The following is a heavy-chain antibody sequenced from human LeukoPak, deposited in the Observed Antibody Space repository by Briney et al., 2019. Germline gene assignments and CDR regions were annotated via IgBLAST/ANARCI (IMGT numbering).Heavy chain of an antibody. J-gene: IGHJ2*01. V-gene: IGHV4-59*12. D-gene: IGHD7-27*01. Sequence: PSETLSLTRTVSGGSTSSYYWSWIRQPPGKGLERIGYIYFIGTTQYNPSLESRVTVSLDTSKNQFSLKLTSVTAADTAVYYCARELGWGSAGSWYFDLWGRGTLVTVSS. CDR2: IYFIGTT. CDR1: GGSTSSYY. CDR3: ARELGWGSAGSWYFDL.